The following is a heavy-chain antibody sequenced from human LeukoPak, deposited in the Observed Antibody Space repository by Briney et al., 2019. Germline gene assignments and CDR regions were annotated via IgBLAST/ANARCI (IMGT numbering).Heavy chain of an antibody. CDR1: GFTFTSYA. D-gene: IGHD2-15*01. CDR2: ISSSSTYI. CDR3: ARDSPHNCSGGSCYYLIDY. J-gene: IGHJ4*02. Sequence: GGSLRLSCAASGFTFTSYAMSWVRQAPGKGLEWVSSISSSSTYISYAVSVKGRFTISRDNAKNSLYLQMNSLRAEDTAVYYCARDSPHNCSGGSCYYLIDYWGQGTLVTVSS. V-gene: IGHV3-21*01.